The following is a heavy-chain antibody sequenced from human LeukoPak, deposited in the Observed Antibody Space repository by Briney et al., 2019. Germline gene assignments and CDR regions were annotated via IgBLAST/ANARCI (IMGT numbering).Heavy chain of an antibody. CDR2: IIPIFGTA. CDR1: GGTFSSYA. D-gene: IGHD3-22*01. CDR3: ARGDDSSGYYFDY. J-gene: IGHJ4*02. V-gene: IGHV1-69*05. Sequence: SVKVSCKASGGTFSSYAISWVRQAPGQGLEWMGGIIPIFGTANYAQKFQGRVTLTTDESTSTAYMELSSLRSEDTAVYYCARGDDSSGYYFDYWGQGTLVTVSS.